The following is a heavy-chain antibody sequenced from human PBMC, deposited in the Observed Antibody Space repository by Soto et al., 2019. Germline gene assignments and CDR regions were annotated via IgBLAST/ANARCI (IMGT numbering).Heavy chain of an antibody. J-gene: IGHJ2*01. V-gene: IGHV4-31*03. CDR3: ARVPLYCSGGSCYSGGWYFDL. Sequence: QVQLQESGPGLVKPSQTLSLTCTVSGGSISSGGYYWSWIRQHPGKGLEWIGYIDYSGSTYYNPSLKSRVTRSVDTSKNQFSLKLSSVTAADTAVYYCARVPLYCSGGSCYSGGWYFDLWGRGTLVTVSS. D-gene: IGHD2-15*01. CDR1: GGSISSGGYY. CDR2: IDYSGST.